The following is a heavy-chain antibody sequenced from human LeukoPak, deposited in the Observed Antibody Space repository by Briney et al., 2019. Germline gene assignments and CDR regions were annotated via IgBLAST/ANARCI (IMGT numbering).Heavy chain of an antibody. V-gene: IGHV3-30-3*01. CDR3: AREISIVATIGVDY. J-gene: IGHJ4*02. CDR2: ISYDGSNK. D-gene: IGHD5-12*01. CDR1: GFTFSTYA. Sequence: GRSLRLSCAVSGFTFSTYAIHWVRQAPGKGLEWVAVISYDGSNKYYADSVKGRFTISRDNSKNTLYLQMNSLRAEDTAVYYCAREISIVATIGVDYWGQGTLVTVSS.